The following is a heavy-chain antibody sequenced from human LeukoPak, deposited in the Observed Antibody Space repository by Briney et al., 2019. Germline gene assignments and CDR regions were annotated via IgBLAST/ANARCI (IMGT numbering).Heavy chain of an antibody. CDR1: GGSISGYY. V-gene: IGHV4-34*01. J-gene: IGHJ4*02. Sequence: SETLSLTCTVSGGSISGYYWSWIRQPPGKGLEWIGEINHSGSTNYNPSLKSRVTISVDTSKNQFSLKLSSVTAADTAVYYCARRGYCSGGSCYLYYFDYWGQGTLVTVSS. CDR2: INHSGST. D-gene: IGHD2-15*01. CDR3: ARRGYCSGGSCYLYYFDY.